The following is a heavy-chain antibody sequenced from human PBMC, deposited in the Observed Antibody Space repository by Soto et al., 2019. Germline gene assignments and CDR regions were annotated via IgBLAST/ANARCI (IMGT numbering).Heavy chain of an antibody. J-gene: IGHJ4*02. D-gene: IGHD2-15*01. CDR2: IYYSGST. V-gene: IGHV4-59*08. CDR1: GGSISSYY. Sequence: SETLSLTCTVSGGSISSYYWSWIRQPPGKGLEWIGYIYYSGSTNYNPSLRSRVTISVDTSKNQFSLKLSSVTAADTALYYCGKVLVGATGHTDSDSWGPGTLVTVSS. CDR3: GKVLVGATGHTDSDS.